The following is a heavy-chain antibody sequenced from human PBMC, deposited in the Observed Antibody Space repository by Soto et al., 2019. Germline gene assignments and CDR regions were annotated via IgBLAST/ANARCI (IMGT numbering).Heavy chain of an antibody. CDR3: VCGGNFFVY. Sequence: EVQLVASGGGLVQPGGSLRLPCAASGFTFSTYWMTWVRQPPGKGLEWEASINQDGSERYYVDSVRGRFTISRDNAKNSLYLQMNSLRAEDTAVYYCVCGGNFFVYWGQGTLVTVSP. D-gene: IGHD3-16*01. CDR2: INQDGSER. CDR1: GFTFSTYW. J-gene: IGHJ4*02. V-gene: IGHV3-7*01.